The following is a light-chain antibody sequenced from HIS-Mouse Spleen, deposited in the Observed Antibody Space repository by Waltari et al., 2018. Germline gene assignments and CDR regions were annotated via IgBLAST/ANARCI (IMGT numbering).Light chain of an antibody. CDR2: DVS. V-gene: IGLV2-11*01. Sequence: QSALTQPRSVSGSPGQSVTISCTGTSSDVGGYNYAPWYQQHPGKAPKLMIYDVSTRPPGVPARFSGSKSGNTASLTISGLQAEDEADYYCCSYAGSYTFGVFGGGTKLTVL. CDR1: SSDVGGYNY. CDR3: CSYAGSYTFGV. J-gene: IGLJ2*01.